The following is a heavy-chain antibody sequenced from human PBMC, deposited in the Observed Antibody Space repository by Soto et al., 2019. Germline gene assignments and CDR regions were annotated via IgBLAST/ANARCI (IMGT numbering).Heavy chain of an antibody. V-gene: IGHV4-30-4*01. J-gene: IGHJ6*02. D-gene: IGHD3-3*01. CDR2: IFYSGNT. CDR3: ARAVGALEWLLSSGGMDV. Sequence: SETLSLTCSVSGASISSDDYYWSWIRQTPGRGLEWIGFIFYSGNTYYNPSFNTRASIAVDKSKNQFSLKLSSVTAADTAVYYCARAVGALEWLLSSGGMDVWGQGTTVTVS. CDR1: GASISSDDYY.